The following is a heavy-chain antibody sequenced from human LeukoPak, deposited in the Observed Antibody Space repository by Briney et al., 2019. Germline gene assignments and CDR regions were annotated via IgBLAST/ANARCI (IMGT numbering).Heavy chain of an antibody. CDR2: ISSSSIYI. Sequence: GGSLRLSCAASGFTFSGYSMNWVRQAPGKGLEGVSSISSSSIYIYYADSVKGRFTISRDNAKTSLYLQMNSLRAEDTAVYYCARELSGIGRYYYYYYMDVWGKGTTVTVSS. CDR3: ARELSGIGRYYYYYYMDV. D-gene: IGHD6-19*01. J-gene: IGHJ6*03. CDR1: GFTFSGYS. V-gene: IGHV3-21*01.